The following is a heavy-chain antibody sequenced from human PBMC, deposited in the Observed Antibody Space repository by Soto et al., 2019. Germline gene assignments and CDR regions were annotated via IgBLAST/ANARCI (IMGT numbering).Heavy chain of an antibody. CDR2: IYYSGST. V-gene: IGHV4-61*01. J-gene: IGHJ4*02. CDR1: GGSVSRGSYF. Sequence: QVQLQESGPGLVKPSETLSLTCTVSGGSVSRGSYFWSWIRQPPGKGLEWIGYIYYSGSTNYNPSLKSRVTISVDTSKNQFSLKLSSVTAADTAVYYCARGPIAVAGTLPGYWGQGTLVTVSS. CDR3: ARGPIAVAGTLPGY. D-gene: IGHD6-19*01.